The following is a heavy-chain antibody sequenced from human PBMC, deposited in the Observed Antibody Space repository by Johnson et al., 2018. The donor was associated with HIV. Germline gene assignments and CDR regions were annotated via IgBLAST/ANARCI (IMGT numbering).Heavy chain of an antibody. CDR2: IYSGGST. J-gene: IGHJ3*02. CDR1: GFTVSSNY. Sequence: EVQLVESGGGLIQPGGSLRLSCAASGFTVSSNYMSWVRQAPGKGLEWVSVIYSGGSTYYADSVKGRFTISRDNSKNTLYLQMKSLRAEETAVYYCARGRGSYSSSSPLPLDAFDIWGQGTMVTVSS. V-gene: IGHV3-66*03. D-gene: IGHD6-6*01. CDR3: ARGRGSYSSSSPLPLDAFDI.